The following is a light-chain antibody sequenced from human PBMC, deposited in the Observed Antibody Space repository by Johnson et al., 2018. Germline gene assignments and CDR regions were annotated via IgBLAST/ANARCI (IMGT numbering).Light chain of an antibody. Sequence: QSVLTQPPSVSAAPGQKVTISCSGSSSNIGNNYVSWYQQLPGTAPKLLIYENNKRPSGIPDRFAGSKSGTSATLGITGLQTRDEADYYCGTWDSSLSAGNVFVTGTKVTVL. CDR3: GTWDSSLSAGNV. V-gene: IGLV1-51*02. J-gene: IGLJ1*01. CDR1: SSNIGNNY. CDR2: ENN.